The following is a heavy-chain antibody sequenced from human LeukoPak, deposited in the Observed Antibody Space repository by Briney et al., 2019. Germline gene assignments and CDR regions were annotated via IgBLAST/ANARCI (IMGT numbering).Heavy chain of an antibody. CDR2: IYPGDSDT. J-gene: IGHJ4*02. CDR1: GYSFTSYW. Sequence: GESLKISCKGSGYSFTSYWIGWVRQMPGKGLEWMGIIYPGDSDTRYSPSFQGQVTISADKSISTAYLQWSSLKASDTAMYYCARHLRPSSIAARPPNFDYWGQGTLVTVSS. CDR3: ARHLRPSSIAARPPNFDY. V-gene: IGHV5-51*01. D-gene: IGHD6-6*01.